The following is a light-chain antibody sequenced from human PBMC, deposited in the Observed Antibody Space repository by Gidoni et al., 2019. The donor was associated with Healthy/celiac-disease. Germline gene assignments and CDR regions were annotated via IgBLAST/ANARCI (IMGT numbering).Light chain of an antibody. Sequence: EIVLTQSPGTLSLSPGERATLSCRASQSVSSSYLAWYQQKPGQAPRLLIYGASSRATGIPDRFSGSGSGTDFTLTISRLEPDDFAVYYWQQYGSSRTFGQXTKVEIK. CDR1: QSVSSSY. CDR3: QQYGSSRT. CDR2: GAS. V-gene: IGKV3-20*01. J-gene: IGKJ1*01.